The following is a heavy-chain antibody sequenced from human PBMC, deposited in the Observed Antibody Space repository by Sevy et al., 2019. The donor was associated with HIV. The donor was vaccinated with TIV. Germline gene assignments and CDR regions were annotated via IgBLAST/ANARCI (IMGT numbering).Heavy chain of an antibody. CDR3: ARDMELVDEGTQEFFY. V-gene: IGHV1-2*02. CDR2: INPNSGGT. D-gene: IGHD1-7*01. CDR1: GYTFTGYY. Sequence: GASVKVSCKASGYTFTGYYMHWVRQAPGQGLEWMGWINPNSGGTNYAQKFQDRVTMTRDTSINTAYMELSRLRSDDTALYYCARDMELVDEGTQEFFYWGQGTLVTVSS. J-gene: IGHJ4*02.